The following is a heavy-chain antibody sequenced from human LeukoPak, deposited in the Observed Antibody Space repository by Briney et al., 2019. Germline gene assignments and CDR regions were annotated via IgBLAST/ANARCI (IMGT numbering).Heavy chain of an antibody. CDR2: ITGSGGRT. CDR1: GFTFSSYA. Sequence: PGGSLRLSCAASGFTFSSYAMNWVRQAPGKGLEWVSAITGSGGRTYYADSVKGRFTISRDNSKNSLYLQMNSLRAEDTAVYYCAELGINMIGGVWGKGTTVTISS. J-gene: IGHJ6*04. CDR3: AELGINMIGGV. D-gene: IGHD3-10*02. V-gene: IGHV3-23*01.